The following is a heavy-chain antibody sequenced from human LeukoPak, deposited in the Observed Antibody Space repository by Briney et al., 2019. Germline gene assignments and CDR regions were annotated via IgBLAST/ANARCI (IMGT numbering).Heavy chain of an antibody. V-gene: IGHV1-2*02. J-gene: IGHJ3*02. Sequence: ASVKVSCKASGYTFTDYGISWVRQAPGQGLEWMGWINPNSGGTNYAQKFQGRVTMTRDTSISTAYMELSRLRSDDTAVYYCARRTMDIVVVPAAIEEDAFGIWGQGTMVTVSS. CDR1: GYTFTDYG. D-gene: IGHD2-2*02. CDR3: ARRTMDIVVVPAAIEEDAFGI. CDR2: INPNSGGT.